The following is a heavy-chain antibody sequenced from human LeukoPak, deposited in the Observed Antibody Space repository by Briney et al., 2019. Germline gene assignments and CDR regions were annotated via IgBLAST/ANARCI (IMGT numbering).Heavy chain of an antibody. Sequence: GESLKISCKGSGYIFTSYWIGWVRQMPGKGLEWMGIVHPGISDTKYSPSFQGQVTISADKSINTAYLQWSTLKASDSAMYYCAKLSDLGAWGQGTLVTVSS. CDR2: VHPGISDT. V-gene: IGHV5-51*01. CDR3: AKLSDLGA. D-gene: IGHD3-16*02. CDR1: GYIFTSYW. J-gene: IGHJ5*02.